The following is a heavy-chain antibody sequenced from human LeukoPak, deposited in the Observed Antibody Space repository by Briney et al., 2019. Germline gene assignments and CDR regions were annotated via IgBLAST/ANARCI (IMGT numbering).Heavy chain of an antibody. V-gene: IGHV4-4*07. CDR3: ARGMVSAAAGFDY. D-gene: IGHD6-13*01. Sequence: SETLSLTCTVSGGSISSYHWSWIRQPAGKGLEWIGRICTSGSTNYNPSLKSRVTMSVDTSKNQFSLKLSSVTAADTAVYYCARGMVSAAAGFDYWGQGTLVTVSS. CDR1: GGSISSYH. J-gene: IGHJ4*02. CDR2: ICTSGST.